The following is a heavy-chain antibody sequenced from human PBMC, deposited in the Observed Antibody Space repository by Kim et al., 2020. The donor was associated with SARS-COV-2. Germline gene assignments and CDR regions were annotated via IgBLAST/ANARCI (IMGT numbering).Heavy chain of an antibody. CDR3: ARGSGYSYGSFYYYGMDV. CDR2: MNPNSGNT. J-gene: IGHJ6*02. D-gene: IGHD5-18*01. CDR1: GYTFTSYD. Sequence: ASVKVSCKASGYTFTSYDINWVRQATGQGLEWMGWMNPNSGNTGYAQKFQGRVTMTRNTSISTAYMELSSLRSEDTAVYYCARGSGYSYGSFYYYGMDVWGQGTTVTVSS. V-gene: IGHV1-8*01.